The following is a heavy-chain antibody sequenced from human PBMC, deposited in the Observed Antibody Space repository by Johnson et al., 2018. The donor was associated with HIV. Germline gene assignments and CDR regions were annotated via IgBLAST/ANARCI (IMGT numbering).Heavy chain of an antibody. CDR2: INWEGDRT. J-gene: IGHJ3*02. Sequence: GLEWVSLINWEGDRTYYGDSVTGRFTISRDNSKNSLYLQMNSLRAEDTALYYCARDLWGVGAFDIWGQGTMVTVSS. V-gene: IGHV3-43D*03. CDR3: ARDLWGVGAFDI. D-gene: IGHD2-21*01.